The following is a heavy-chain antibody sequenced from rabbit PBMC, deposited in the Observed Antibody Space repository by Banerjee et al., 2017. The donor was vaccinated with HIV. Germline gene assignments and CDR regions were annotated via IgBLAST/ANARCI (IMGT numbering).Heavy chain of an antibody. D-gene: IGHD8-1*01. J-gene: IGHJ4*01. CDR1: GFSLSSYA. V-gene: IGHV1S25*01. Sequence: QEQLKESGGGLVQPGGSLTLTCTASGFSLSSYAMGWVRQAPGKGLEYIGAISTGGSAYYASWVNGRFTISRSTSLNTVDLQMTSLTAADTATYFCVRAGVYAGSSSYTGFDFNLWGPGTLVTVS. CDR2: ISTGGSA. CDR3: VRAGVYAGSSSYTGFDFNL.